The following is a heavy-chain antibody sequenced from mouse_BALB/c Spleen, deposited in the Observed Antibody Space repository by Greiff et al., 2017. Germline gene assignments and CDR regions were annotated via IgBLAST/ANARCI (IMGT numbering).Heavy chain of an antibody. CDR2: IYPSDSYT. V-gene: IGHV1-69*02. J-gene: IGHJ3*01. CDR1: GYTFTSYW. CDR3: TRGGYYRYDWFAY. D-gene: IGHD2-14*01. Sequence: VQLQQPGAELVRPGASVKLSCKASGYTFTSYWINWVKQRPGQGLEWIGNIYPSDSYTNYNQKFKDKATLTVDKSSSTAYMQLSSPTSEDSAVYYCTRGGYYRYDWFAYWGQGTLVTVSA.